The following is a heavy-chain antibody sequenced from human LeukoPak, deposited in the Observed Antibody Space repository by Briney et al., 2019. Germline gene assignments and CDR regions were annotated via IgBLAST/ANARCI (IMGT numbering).Heavy chain of an antibody. CDR2: IIPIFGTA. CDR3: ASAPIFGVVINPWYYYYYMDV. CDR1: GGTFSSYA. D-gene: IGHD3-3*01. Sequence: SVKVSCKASGGTFSSYAINWVRQAPGQGLEWMGGIIPIFGTANYAQKFQGRVTITADKSTSTAYMELSSLRSEDTAVYYCASAPIFGVVINPWYYYYYMDVWGKGTTVTVSS. V-gene: IGHV1-69*06. J-gene: IGHJ6*03.